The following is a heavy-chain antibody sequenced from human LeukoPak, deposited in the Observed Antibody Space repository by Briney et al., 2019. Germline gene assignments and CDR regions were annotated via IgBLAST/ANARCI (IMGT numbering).Heavy chain of an antibody. CDR3: ARVRGGGYCSGGSCYAPNWFDP. Sequence: SETLSLTCAVYGGSFSGYYWSWIRQPPGKGLEWIGEINHSGSTNYNPSLKSRVIISVDTSKTQFSLRLSSVTPADTAVYFCARVRGGGYCSGGSCYAPNWFDPWGQGTLVTVSS. D-gene: IGHD2-15*01. J-gene: IGHJ5*02. CDR1: GGSFSGYY. CDR2: INHSGST. V-gene: IGHV4-34*01.